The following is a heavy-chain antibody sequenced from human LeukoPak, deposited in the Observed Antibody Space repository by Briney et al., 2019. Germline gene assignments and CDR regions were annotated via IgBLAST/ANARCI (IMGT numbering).Heavy chain of an antibody. Sequence: PGGSLRLSCAASGFTFSSYAMSWVRQAPGKGLDWVSAISGSGGSTYNVDSVKGRFTISRDNSKNTLYLQMNSLRAEDTAVYYCAKDLSCTSIGCHGGFDYWGQGTLVTVPS. CDR3: AKDLSCTSIGCHGGFDY. CDR1: GFTFSSYA. D-gene: IGHD2-2*01. V-gene: IGHV3-23*01. J-gene: IGHJ4*02. CDR2: ISGSGGST.